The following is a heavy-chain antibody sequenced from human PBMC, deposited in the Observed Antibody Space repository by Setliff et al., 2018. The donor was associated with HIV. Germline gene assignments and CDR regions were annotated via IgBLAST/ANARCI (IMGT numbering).Heavy chain of an antibody. J-gene: IGHJ6*03. Sequence: RASVKVSCKASGYTFSSYDINWVRQATGQGLEWMGWMNPNSGNTGYAQKFQGRVTMTRDTSISTAYMELNNLKFEDTAVYYCARARRDSYDRGRRNHYYIDVWGKGTKVTVSS. D-gene: IGHD3-22*01. CDR1: GYTFSSYD. CDR3: ARARRDSYDRGRRNHYYIDV. V-gene: IGHV1-8*02. CDR2: MNPNSGNT.